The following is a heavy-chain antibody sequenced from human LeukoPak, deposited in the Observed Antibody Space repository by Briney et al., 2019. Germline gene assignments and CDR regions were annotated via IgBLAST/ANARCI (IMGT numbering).Heavy chain of an antibody. CDR3: ARGNFTVAGTDY. J-gene: IGHJ4*02. D-gene: IGHD6-19*01. CDR1: GDSISSSSYY. CDR2: IFYSGST. Sequence: SETLSLTCSVSGDSISSSSYYWGWIRQPPVKGLEWIGSIFYSGSTNYNPSLKSRVTISVDTSKNQFSLKLSSVTAADTAVYYCARGNFTVAGTDYWGQGTLVTVSS. V-gene: IGHV4-39*07.